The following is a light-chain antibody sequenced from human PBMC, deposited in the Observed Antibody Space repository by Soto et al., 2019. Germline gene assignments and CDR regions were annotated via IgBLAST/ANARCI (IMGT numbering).Light chain of an antibody. J-gene: IGKJ1*01. CDR2: ATS. Sequence: ELVLTQSPDTLSLSPGERATLSCRASQSVSARFLAWYQHRPGQAPRLLMSATSTRAPGIPDRFSGSGSGTDFTLTISSLEPEDVAVYYCQQYFRSLVEFGQGTDVEMK. V-gene: IGKV3-20*01. CDR1: QSVSARF. CDR3: QQYFRSLVE.